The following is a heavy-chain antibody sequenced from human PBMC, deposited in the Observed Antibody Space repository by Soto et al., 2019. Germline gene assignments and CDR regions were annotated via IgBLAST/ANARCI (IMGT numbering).Heavy chain of an antibody. D-gene: IGHD3-3*01. V-gene: IGHV1-69*13. Sequence: SVKVSCKASGGTFSSYAISWVRQAPGQGLEWMGGIIPIFGTANYAQKFQGRVTITADESTSTAYMELSSLRADDTAIYYCARWSYLDYWGQGTRVTVSS. CDR2: IIPIFGTA. CDR3: ARWSYLDY. J-gene: IGHJ4*02. CDR1: GGTFSSYA.